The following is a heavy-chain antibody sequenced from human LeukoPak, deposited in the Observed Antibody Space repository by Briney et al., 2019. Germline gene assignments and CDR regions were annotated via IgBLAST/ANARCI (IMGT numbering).Heavy chain of an antibody. CDR1: GYSISSGYY. D-gene: IGHD3-3*01. V-gene: IGHV4-38-2*02. J-gene: IGHJ4*02. Sequence: SETLSLTCTVSGYSISSGYYWGWIRQPPGKGLEWIGSIYHSGSTYYNPSLKSRVTISVDTSKNQFSLKLSSVTAADTAVYYCAREGASDFDFDYWGQGTLVTVSS. CDR3: AREGASDFDFDY. CDR2: IYHSGST.